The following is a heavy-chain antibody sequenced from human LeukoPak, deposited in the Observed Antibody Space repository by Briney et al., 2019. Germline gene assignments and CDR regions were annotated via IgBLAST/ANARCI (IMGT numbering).Heavy chain of an antibody. J-gene: IGHJ5*02. CDR2: ISTSGST. V-gene: IGHV4-4*07. D-gene: IGHD1-26*01. CDR1: GGSMSYNY. CDR3: ARDSSGSYYNWFDP. Sequence: SETLSLTCTVSGGSMSYNYWSWIRQPAGKGLEWIGRISTSGSTNYNPSLKSRVTMSVDMSKKQFSLQLSSVTAADTAVYYCARDSSGSYYNWFDPWGQGTLVTVSS.